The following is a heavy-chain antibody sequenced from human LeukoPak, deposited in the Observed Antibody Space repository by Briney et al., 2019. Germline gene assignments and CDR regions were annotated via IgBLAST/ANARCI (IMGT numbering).Heavy chain of an antibody. D-gene: IGHD6-13*01. J-gene: IGHJ6*02. CDR2: IYYSGST. Sequence: PSETLSLTCTVSGGSISSYYWNWIRQPPGKGLEWIGYIYYSGSTNYNPSLKSRVTISVDTSKNQFSLKLSSVTAADTAVYYCARQGAAAGYMDVWGQGTTVTVSS. CDR1: GGSISSYY. CDR3: ARQGAAAGYMDV. V-gene: IGHV4-59*08.